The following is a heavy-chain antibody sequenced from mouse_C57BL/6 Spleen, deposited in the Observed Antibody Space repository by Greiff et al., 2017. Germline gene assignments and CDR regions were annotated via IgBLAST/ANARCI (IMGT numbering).Heavy chain of an antibody. CDR2: IDPETGGT. Sequence: QVHVKQSGAELVRPGASVTLSCKASGYTFTDYEMHWVKQTPVHGLEWIGAIDPETGGTAYNQKFKGKAILTADKSSSTAYMELRSLTSEDSAVYYCTSYGYGNSFAYWGQGTLVTVSA. V-gene: IGHV1-15*01. J-gene: IGHJ3*01. D-gene: IGHD2-1*01. CDR1: GYTFTDYE. CDR3: TSYGYGNSFAY.